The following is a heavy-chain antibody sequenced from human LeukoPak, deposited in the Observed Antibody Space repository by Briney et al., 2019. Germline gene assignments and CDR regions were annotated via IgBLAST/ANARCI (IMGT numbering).Heavy chain of an antibody. J-gene: IGHJ5*02. D-gene: IGHD3-10*01. CDR3: ARSTVYYYGSGSSNWFDP. CDR1: GDSISSSSYY. CDR2: IYYSGST. V-gene: IGHV4-39*07. Sequence: SETLSLTCTVSGDSISSSSYYWGWIRQPPGKGLEWIGSIYYSGSTYYNPSLKSRVTISVDTSKNQFSLKLSSVTAADTAVYYCARSTVYYYGSGSSNWFDPWGQGTLVTVSS.